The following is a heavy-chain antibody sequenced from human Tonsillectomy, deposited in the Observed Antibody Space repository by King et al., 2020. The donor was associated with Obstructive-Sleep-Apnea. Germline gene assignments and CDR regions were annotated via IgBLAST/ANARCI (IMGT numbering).Heavy chain of an antibody. CDR3: ATTTLHYYGSGTYGMDV. CDR2: IYYSGST. Sequence: QLQESGPGLVKPSETLSLTCTVSGGSISSSSYYWGWIRQPPGKGLEWIGSIYYSGSTYYNPSLKSRVTISVDTSKNQFSLKLSSVTAADTAVYYCATTTLHYYGSGTYGMDVWGHGTTVTVSS. D-gene: IGHD3-10*01. J-gene: IGHJ6*02. V-gene: IGHV4-39*07. CDR1: GGSISSSSYY.